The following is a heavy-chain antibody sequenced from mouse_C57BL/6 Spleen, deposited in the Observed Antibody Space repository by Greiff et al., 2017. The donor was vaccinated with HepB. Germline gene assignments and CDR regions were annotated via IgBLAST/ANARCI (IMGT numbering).Heavy chain of an antibody. CDR1: GYSITSGYY. Sequence: EVKLMESGPGLVKPSQSLSLTCSVTGYSITSGYYWNWIRQFPGNKLEWMGYISYDGSNNYNPSLKNRISITRDTSKNQFFLKLNSVTTEDTATYYCARGGYYYGSSYGYFDYWGQGTTLTVSS. J-gene: IGHJ2*01. CDR3: ARGGYYYGSSYGYFDY. V-gene: IGHV3-6*01. D-gene: IGHD1-1*01. CDR2: ISYDGSN.